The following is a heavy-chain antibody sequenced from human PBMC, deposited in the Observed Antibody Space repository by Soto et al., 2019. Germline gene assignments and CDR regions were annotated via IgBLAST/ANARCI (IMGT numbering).Heavy chain of an antibody. V-gene: IGHV1-46*03. CDR2: INPSGGST. D-gene: IGHD1-7*01. J-gene: IGHJ4*02. CDR3: ARGRDWNLDFDY. CDR1: GYSFTIDY. Sequence: VKLACKGAGYSFTIDYMHWVRQAPGQGLEWMGIINPSGGSTSYAQKFQGRVTMTRDTSTSTVYMELSSLRSEDTAVYCCARGRDWNLDFDYWGQGTLVTVSS.